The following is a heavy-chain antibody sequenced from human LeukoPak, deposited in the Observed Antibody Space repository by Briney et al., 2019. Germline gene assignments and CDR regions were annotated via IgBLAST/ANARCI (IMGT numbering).Heavy chain of an antibody. CDR1: GGTFSSYA. V-gene: IGHV1-69*05. CDR3: ARGDILTGSRFDP. Sequence: SVKVSCKASGGTFSSYAISWVRQAPGQGLEWMGGIIPIFVTANYAQKFQGRVTITTDESTSTAYMELSSLGSEDTAVYYCARGDILTGSRFDPWGQGTLVTVSS. J-gene: IGHJ5*02. D-gene: IGHD3-9*01. CDR2: IIPIFVTA.